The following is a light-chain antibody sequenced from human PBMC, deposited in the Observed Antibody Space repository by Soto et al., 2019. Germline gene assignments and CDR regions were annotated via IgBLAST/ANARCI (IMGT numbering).Light chain of an antibody. V-gene: IGKV1-5*01. CDR1: QSISSW. J-gene: IGKJ1*01. Sequence: DIQMTQSPSTLSASVGDRVTITCRASQSISSWLAWYQQKPGKAPKLLIYDASSLESGGPSRFSGSGSGTEFTLTISSLQSDDFATYFCQQYNTYSKTFGQGTKVDI. CDR3: QQYNTYSKT. CDR2: DAS.